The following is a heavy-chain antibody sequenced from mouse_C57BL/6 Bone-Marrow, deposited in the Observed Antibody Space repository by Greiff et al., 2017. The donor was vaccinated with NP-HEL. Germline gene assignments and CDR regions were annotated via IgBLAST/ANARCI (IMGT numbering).Heavy chain of an antibody. V-gene: IGHV1-15*01. D-gene: IGHD1-1*01. J-gene: IGHJ2*01. CDR2: IDPETGGT. CDR3: TYIGGNYLDY. CDR1: GYTFTDYE. Sequence: QVQLQQSGAELVRPGASVTLSCKASGYTFTDYEMHWVKQTPVHGLEWIGAIDPETGGTAYNQKFKGKATLTADKSSSTAYMSLRRLTSEDSAVYYCTYIGGNYLDYWGQGTTLTVSS.